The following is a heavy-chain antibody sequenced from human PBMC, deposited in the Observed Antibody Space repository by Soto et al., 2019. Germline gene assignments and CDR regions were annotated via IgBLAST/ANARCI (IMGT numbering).Heavy chain of an antibody. Sequence: GGSLRLSCAASGFTFSSYSMNWVRQAPGKGLEWVSSISSSSSYIYYADSVKGRFTISRDNAKNSLYLQMNSLRADETAVYYRARARAGSRVTYFDYWGQGTLVTVSS. D-gene: IGHD1-26*01. CDR2: ISSSSSYI. CDR1: GFTFSSYS. J-gene: IGHJ4*02. CDR3: ARARAGSRVTYFDY. V-gene: IGHV3-21*01.